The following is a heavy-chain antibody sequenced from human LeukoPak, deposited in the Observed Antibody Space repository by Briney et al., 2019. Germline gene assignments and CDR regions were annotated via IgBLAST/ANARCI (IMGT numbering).Heavy chain of an antibody. Sequence: GGSLRLSCAASGFTFSSYAMHWVRQAPGKGLEWVAVISYDGSNKYYADSVKGRFTISRDNSKNTLYLQMNSLRAEDTAVYYCAREGALAPGVTTLYYYYGMDVWGKGTTVTVSS. CDR3: AREGALAPGVTTLYYYYGMDV. D-gene: IGHD4-17*01. V-gene: IGHV3-30*04. CDR1: GFTFSSYA. CDR2: ISYDGSNK. J-gene: IGHJ6*04.